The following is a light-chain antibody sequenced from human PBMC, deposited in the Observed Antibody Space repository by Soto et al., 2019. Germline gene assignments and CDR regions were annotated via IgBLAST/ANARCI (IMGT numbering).Light chain of an antibody. CDR2: AAS. CDR3: QQSYSTPYT. J-gene: IGKJ2*01. Sequence: DIQMTQSPSSLSASVGDRVTITCRASQSISSYLNWYQQKPGKAPKLLIYAASSLQSGVPPRFSGSGSGTDFTLTISSLQPEDFATYYCQQSYSTPYTFGQGTKVDSK. V-gene: IGKV1-39*01. CDR1: QSISSY.